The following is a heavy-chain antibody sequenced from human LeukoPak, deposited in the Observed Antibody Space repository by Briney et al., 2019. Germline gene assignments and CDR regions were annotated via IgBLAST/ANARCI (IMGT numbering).Heavy chain of an antibody. V-gene: IGHV3-30*03. D-gene: IGHD7-27*01. Sequence: GGSLRLSCAASGFTFSSYGMHWVRQAPGKGLEWVAVISFDGSNKYHADSVKGRFTISRDNSKNTLYLQMNSLRAEDTAVYYCARDSELGILGYFDYWGQGTLVTVSS. CDR1: GFTFSSYG. J-gene: IGHJ4*02. CDR3: ARDSELGILGYFDY. CDR2: ISFDGSNK.